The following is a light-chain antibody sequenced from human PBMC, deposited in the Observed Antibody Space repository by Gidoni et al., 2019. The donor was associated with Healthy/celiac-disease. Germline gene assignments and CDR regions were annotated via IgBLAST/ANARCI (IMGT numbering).Light chain of an antibody. CDR1: QSISSY. J-gene: IGKJ2*01. Sequence: DIQMTQSPSSLSASVGYSVTITCRASQSISSYFNWYQQKPGKAPKLLIYAASSLQSGVPARFSGSGSGTDFTLTISRVQPEDFATYYCQQGYSTPYTFGQGTKLEIK. CDR2: AAS. CDR3: QQGYSTPYT. V-gene: IGKV1-39*01.